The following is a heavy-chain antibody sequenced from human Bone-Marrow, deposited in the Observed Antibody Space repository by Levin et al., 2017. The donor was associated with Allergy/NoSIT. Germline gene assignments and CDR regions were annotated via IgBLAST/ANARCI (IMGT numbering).Heavy chain of an antibody. D-gene: IGHD4-17*01. CDR2: IYYSGST. J-gene: IGHJ4*02. CDR1: GGSIHSYY. V-gene: IGHV4-59*08. Sequence: SETLSLTCTVSGGSIHSYYWSWIRQPPGKGLEWIGYIYYSGSTNYNPSLKSRVTISADTSKNQFSLKLSSMTAADTAVYYCARHTYGADTHGYYFDYWGQGTLVTVSS. CDR3: ARHTYGADTHGYYFDY.